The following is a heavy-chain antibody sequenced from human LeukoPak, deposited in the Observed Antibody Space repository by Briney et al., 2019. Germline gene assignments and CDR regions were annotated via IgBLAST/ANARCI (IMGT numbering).Heavy chain of an antibody. V-gene: IGHV3-49*04. D-gene: IGHD3-10*01. Sequence: GGSLGLSCTASGFTFGDYGMSWVRRAPGKGLEWVGFIRSKVYGGTTEYAASVKDRFTISRDDSKSIAYLQVNSLKTEDTAVYYCTGSFGELSFFAHWGQGTLVTVSS. CDR3: TGSFGELSFFAH. CDR2: IRSKVYGGTT. CDR1: GFTFGDYG. J-gene: IGHJ4*02.